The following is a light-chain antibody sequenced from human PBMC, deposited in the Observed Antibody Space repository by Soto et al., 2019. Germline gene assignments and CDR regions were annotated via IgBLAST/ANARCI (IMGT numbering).Light chain of an antibody. CDR3: QQYGDSPWT. V-gene: IGKV3-20*01. CDR2: AAS. Sequence: EIVLTQSPGTLSLSLGERVTLSCRASQSVSSIYLAWYQQKPGQAPRLFIYAASSRATGIPDRFSGSGAGTDFALTICRLEPEDFAVYYCQQYGDSPWTFGPGTKVEI. CDR1: QSVSSIY. J-gene: IGKJ1*01.